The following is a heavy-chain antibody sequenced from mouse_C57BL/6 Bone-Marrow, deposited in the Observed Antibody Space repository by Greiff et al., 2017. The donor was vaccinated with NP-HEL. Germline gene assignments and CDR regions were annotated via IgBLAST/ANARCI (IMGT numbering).Heavy chain of an antibody. CDR3: ANSSGYECAY. Sequence: EVQLQESGPGLVKPSQSLSLTCSVTGYSITSGYYWNWIRQFPGNKLEWMGYISYDGSNKYNPSLKNRISITRDTSKNQFFLKLNTVTTENTATYYCANSSGYECAYWGQGTLVTVSA. CDR2: ISYDGSN. J-gene: IGHJ3*01. CDR1: GYSITSGYY. D-gene: IGHD3-2*02. V-gene: IGHV3-6*01.